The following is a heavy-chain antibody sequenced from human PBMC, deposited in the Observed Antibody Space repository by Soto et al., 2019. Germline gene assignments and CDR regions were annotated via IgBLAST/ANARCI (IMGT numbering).Heavy chain of an antibody. D-gene: IGHD3-22*01. CDR1: GFTFSSYS. CDR2: ISSRSSTT. J-gene: IGHJ1*01. Sequence: HPGGSLRLSCEGSGFTFSSYSMTWVRQAPGKGLEWVSYISSRSSTTYYADSVKGRFTISRDNAKNSLYLQMNSLRAEDTAVYYCAREGSSGQYYSGHWGQGTLVTVSS. CDR3: AREGSSGQYYSGH. V-gene: IGHV3-48*01.